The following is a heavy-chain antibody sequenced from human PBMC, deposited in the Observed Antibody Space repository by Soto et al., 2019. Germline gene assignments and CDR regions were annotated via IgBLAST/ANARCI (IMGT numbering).Heavy chain of an antibody. Sequence: GGSLRLSCAASGFTFSSYAMHWVRQAPGKGLEWVAVISYDGSNKYYADSVKGRFTISRDNSKNTLYLQMNSLRAEDTAVYYCARDRLRYNWNDFPYYYYGMDVLGQGTTVTVSS. CDR3: ARDRLRYNWNDFPYYYYGMDV. D-gene: IGHD1-1*01. CDR2: ISYDGSNK. J-gene: IGHJ6*02. CDR1: GFTFSSYA. V-gene: IGHV3-30-3*01.